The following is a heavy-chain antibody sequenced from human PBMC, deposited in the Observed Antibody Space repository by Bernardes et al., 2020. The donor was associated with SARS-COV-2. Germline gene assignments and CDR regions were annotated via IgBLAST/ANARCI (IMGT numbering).Heavy chain of an antibody. J-gene: IGHJ4*02. Sequence: GGSLRLSRGASGFTFATYAMNWVRQAPGKGLEWVSGISGSGGTTYYASSVKGRFTISRDNSKNTVYLQMNSLRVEDTAVYYCAKVAGGSGYDILKGADFWGQGTQVTVSS. V-gene: IGHV3-23*01. CDR1: GFTFATYA. CDR2: ISGSGGTT. CDR3: AKVAGGSGYDILKGADF. D-gene: IGHD3-9*01.